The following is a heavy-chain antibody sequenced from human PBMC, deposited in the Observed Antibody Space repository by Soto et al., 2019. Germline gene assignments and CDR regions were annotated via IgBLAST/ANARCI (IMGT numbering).Heavy chain of an antibody. Sequence: GASVKVSCKASGCTFSSYAISWVRQAPGQGLEWMGGIIPIFGTANYAQKFQGRVTITADKSTSTAYMELSSLRSEDTAVYYCARAGVRAVRGVPTTAGLDPWGQGNRVTV. J-gene: IGHJ5*02. CDR3: ARAGVRAVRGVPTTAGLDP. CDR2: IIPIFGTA. V-gene: IGHV1-69*06. CDR1: GCTFSSYA. D-gene: IGHD3-10*01.